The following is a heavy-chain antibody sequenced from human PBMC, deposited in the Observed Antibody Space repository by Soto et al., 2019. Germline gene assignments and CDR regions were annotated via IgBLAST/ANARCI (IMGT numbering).Heavy chain of an antibody. CDR1: GYSFSSYW. CDR3: ARRLYDTSGYRYFDF. D-gene: IGHD3-22*01. V-gene: IGHV5-51*01. J-gene: IGHJ4*02. Sequence: GESLKISCKASGYSFSSYWIGWVRQIPGKGLEWMGIIFPDDSETRYSPSFQGKVSISVDKSITTAYLQWSSLKASDTAMYYCARRLYDTSGYRYFDFWGQGTLVTVSS. CDR2: IFPDDSET.